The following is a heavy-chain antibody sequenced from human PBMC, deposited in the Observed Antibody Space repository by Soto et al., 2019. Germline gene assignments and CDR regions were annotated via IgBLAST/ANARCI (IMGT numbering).Heavy chain of an antibody. CDR2: IYHSGST. J-gene: IGHJ4*02. CDR1: GGSISSSNW. D-gene: IGHD3-22*01. V-gene: IGHV4-4*02. Sequence: LSLTCAVSGGSISSSNWWSWVRQPPGKGLEWIGEIYHSGSTNYNPSLKSRVTISVDKSKNQFSLKLSSVTAADTAVYYCARDGRYYDSSGYSGFDYWGQGTLVTVSS. CDR3: ARDGRYYDSSGYSGFDY.